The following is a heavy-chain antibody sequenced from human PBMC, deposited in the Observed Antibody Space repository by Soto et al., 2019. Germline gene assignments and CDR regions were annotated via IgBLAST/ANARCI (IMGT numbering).Heavy chain of an antibody. CDR3: ARDPRYCVDGICYPFCDH. J-gene: IGHJ4*02. Sequence: EVQLVESGGGLVQPGGSLRISCAASGFTFSAYWMSWVRQAPGKGLEWVAYIKEDGSESYSVDSVKGRFTVSRDNARNSRFLQMNNLTDEDTAVYYCARDPRYCVDGICYPFCDHWGQGTRVTVSS. CDR1: GFTFSAYW. V-gene: IGHV3-7*01. CDR2: IKEDGSES. D-gene: IGHD2-15*01.